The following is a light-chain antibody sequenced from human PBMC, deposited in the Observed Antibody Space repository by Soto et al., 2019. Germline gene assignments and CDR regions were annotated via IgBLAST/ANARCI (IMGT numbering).Light chain of an antibody. V-gene: IGLV2-23*02. Sequence: QSALTQPASVSGSPGQSITISCTGTSSDVGSYNLVSWYQQHPGKAPKVMIYEVSKRPSGVPNRFSGSNSGNTASLTISGLQAEDEADYYCCSYAGSSPYVFGTGTKVTVL. J-gene: IGLJ1*01. CDR1: SSDVGSYNL. CDR3: CSYAGSSPYV. CDR2: EVS.